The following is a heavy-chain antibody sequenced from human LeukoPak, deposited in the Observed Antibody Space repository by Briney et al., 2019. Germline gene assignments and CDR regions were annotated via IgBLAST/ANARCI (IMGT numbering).Heavy chain of an antibody. J-gene: IGHJ6*02. Sequence: GASVKVSCKASGGTFSSYAISWVRQAPGQGLEWMGWISAYNGNTNYAQKLQGRVTMTTDTSTSTAYMELRSLRSDDTAVYYCARVEVGYSSSSEGDGMDVWGQGTTVTVSS. D-gene: IGHD6-6*01. CDR1: GGTFSSYA. V-gene: IGHV1-18*01. CDR2: ISAYNGNT. CDR3: ARVEVGYSSSSEGDGMDV.